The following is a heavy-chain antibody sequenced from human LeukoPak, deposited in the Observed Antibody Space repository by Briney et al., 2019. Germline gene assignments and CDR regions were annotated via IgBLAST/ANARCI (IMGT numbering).Heavy chain of an antibody. CDR2: ISYDGSNK. V-gene: IGHV3-30-3*01. Sequence: GGSLRLSCAASGFTFSSYAMHWVRQAPGKGLEWVAVISYDGSNKYYADSVKGRFTISRDNSKNTLYLQMNSLRAEDTAVYYCARADRYDAFDIWGQGTMVTVSS. CDR3: ARADRYDAFDI. CDR1: GFTFSSYA. J-gene: IGHJ3*02.